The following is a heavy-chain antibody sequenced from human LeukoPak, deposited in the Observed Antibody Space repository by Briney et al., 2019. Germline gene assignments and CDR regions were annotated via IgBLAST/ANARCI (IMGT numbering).Heavy chain of an antibody. CDR1: GFTFSSYW. V-gene: IGHV3-7*01. Sequence: PGGSLRLSCAASGFTFSSYWMSWVRQAPGKGLEWVANIKQDGSEKYYVDSVKGRFTISRDNSKNTLYLQMNSLRAEDTAVYYCAKDTSSGWTYFDYWGQGTLVTVSS. D-gene: IGHD6-19*01. CDR2: IKQDGSEK. CDR3: AKDTSSGWTYFDY. J-gene: IGHJ4*02.